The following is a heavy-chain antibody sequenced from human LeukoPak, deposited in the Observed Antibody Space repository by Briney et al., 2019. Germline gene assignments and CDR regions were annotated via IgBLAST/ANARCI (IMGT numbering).Heavy chain of an antibody. J-gene: IGHJ4*02. Sequence: GGSLRLSCAASGFTVNNNYMSWVRQAPGKGLEWVSVIYGGDITYYADSVKGRFTISRDNSKNTLYLQMNSLRAEDTAVYYCARQWVTYYYDSSGYRPLDYWGQGTLVTVSS. CDR2: IYGGDIT. D-gene: IGHD3-22*01. CDR1: GFTVNNNY. CDR3: ARQWVTYYYDSSGYRPLDY. V-gene: IGHV3-53*05.